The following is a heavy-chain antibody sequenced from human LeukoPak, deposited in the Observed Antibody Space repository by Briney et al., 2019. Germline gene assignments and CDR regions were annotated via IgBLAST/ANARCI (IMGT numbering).Heavy chain of an antibody. CDR2: IYYSGST. CDR1: GGSISSYY. Sequence: SETLSLTCTVSGGSISSYYWSWIRQPPGKGLEWIGYIYYSGSTNYNPSLKSRVTISVDTSKNQFSLKLSSVTAADTAVYYCARGPTRYYFDYWGQGTLVTVSS. V-gene: IGHV4-59*01. CDR3: ARGPTRYYFDY. J-gene: IGHJ4*02.